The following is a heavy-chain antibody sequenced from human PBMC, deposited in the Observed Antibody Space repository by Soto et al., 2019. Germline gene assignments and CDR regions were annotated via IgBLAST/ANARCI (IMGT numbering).Heavy chain of an antibody. V-gene: IGHV3-21*01. Sequence: SLRLSCAASGFTFSSYSMNWVRQAPGKGLEWVSSISSSSSYIYYADSVKGRFTISRDNAKNSLYLQMNSLRAEHTPVPYCPSALSLNLAAWGQGTLVTVSS. CDR1: GFTFSSYS. D-gene: IGHD3-3*02. CDR2: ISSSSSYI. J-gene: IGHJ5*02. CDR3: PSALSLNLAA.